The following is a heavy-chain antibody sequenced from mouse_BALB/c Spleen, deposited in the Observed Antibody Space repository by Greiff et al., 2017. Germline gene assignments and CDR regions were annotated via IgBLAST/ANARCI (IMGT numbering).Heavy chain of an antibody. V-gene: IGHV1S81*02. D-gene: IGHD1-1*01. Sequence: QVLLLQPGAGLVKPGASVKLSCKASGFTFTSYSMHWVHQSPGQGLEWVGEINPCNGRTNYHEKFKSKATLTVDKSTSTAYMQLSSLTSEDSAVYYCARDYYGSSRYYYAMDYWGQGTSVTVSS. CDR1: GFTFTSYS. CDR2: INPCNGRT. J-gene: IGHJ4*01. CDR3: ARDYYGSSRYYYAMDY.